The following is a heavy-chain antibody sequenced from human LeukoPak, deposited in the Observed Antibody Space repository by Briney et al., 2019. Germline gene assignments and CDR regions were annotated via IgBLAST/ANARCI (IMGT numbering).Heavy chain of an antibody. CDR3: SGGSSSGTSY. J-gene: IGHJ4*02. Sequence: KPGGSLRLSCAASGFTFSSYSMNRVRQAPGKGLEWVSSISSSSSYIYYADSAKGRFTISRDNAKNSLYLQMNSLRAEDTAVYYCSGGSSSGTSYWGQGTLVTVSS. D-gene: IGHD6-13*01. V-gene: IGHV3-21*01. CDR1: GFTFSSYS. CDR2: ISSSSSYI.